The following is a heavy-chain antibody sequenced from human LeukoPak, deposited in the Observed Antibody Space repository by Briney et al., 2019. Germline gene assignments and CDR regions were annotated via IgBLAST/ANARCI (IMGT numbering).Heavy chain of an antibody. CDR2: IYHSGTT. V-gene: IGHV4-31*03. Sequence: TLSLTCTVSGGSIRSGGYYWSWIRQQPGKGLEWIGYIYHSGTTYYNPSLKSRVTISVDTSKNQFSLKLRSVTAADTAMYYCARPQAFGAFDMWGQGTMVTVSS. CDR1: GGSIRSGGYY. J-gene: IGHJ3*02. CDR3: ARPQAFGAFDM. D-gene: IGHD3-16*01.